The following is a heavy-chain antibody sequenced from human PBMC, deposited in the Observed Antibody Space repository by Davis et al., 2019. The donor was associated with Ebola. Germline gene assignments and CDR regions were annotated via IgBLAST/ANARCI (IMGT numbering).Heavy chain of an antibody. D-gene: IGHD2-15*01. J-gene: IGHJ4*02. V-gene: IGHV3-30*03. Sequence: PGGSLRLSCAASGFTFSSYGMHWVRQAPGKGLEWVAVISYDGSNKYYADSVKGRFTISRDNSKNTLYLQMNSLRAEDTAVYYCARDIVVVVAATNPDYWGQGTLVTVSS. CDR2: ISYDGSNK. CDR3: ARDIVVVVAATNPDY. CDR1: GFTFSSYG.